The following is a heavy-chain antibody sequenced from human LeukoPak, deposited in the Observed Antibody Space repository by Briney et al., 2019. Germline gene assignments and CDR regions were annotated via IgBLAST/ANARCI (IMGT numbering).Heavy chain of an antibody. CDR2: IYYSGST. Sequence: SETLSLTCTVSGGSMSSSTYYWGWIRQPPGKGLEWIGSIYYSGSTYYNPSLKSRVTISVDTSKNQFSLKLSSVTAADTAVYYCARDRGRWNSVLDYWGQGTLVTVSS. CDR3: ARDRGRWNSVLDY. D-gene: IGHD1-7*01. CDR1: GGSMSSSTYY. V-gene: IGHV4-39*07. J-gene: IGHJ4*02.